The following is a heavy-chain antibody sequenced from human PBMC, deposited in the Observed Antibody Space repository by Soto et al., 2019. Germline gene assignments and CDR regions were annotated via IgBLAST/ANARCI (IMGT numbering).Heavy chain of an antibody. V-gene: IGHV3-33*01. D-gene: IGHD1-26*01. CDR1: GFTFSSYG. CDR2: IWYDGSNK. CDR3: ARDQEPDGYYYYMDV. Sequence: PGGSLRLSCAASGFTFSSYGMHWVRQAPGKGLEWVAVIWYDGSNKYYADSVKGRFTISRDNSKNTLYLQMSSLRAEDTAVYYCARDQEPDGYYYYMDVWGKGTTVTVSS. J-gene: IGHJ6*03.